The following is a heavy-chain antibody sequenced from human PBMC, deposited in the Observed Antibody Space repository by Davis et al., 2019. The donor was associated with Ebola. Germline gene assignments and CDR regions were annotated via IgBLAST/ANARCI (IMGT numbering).Heavy chain of an antibody. CDR2: ISSSSSYI. D-gene: IGHD3-3*01. J-gene: IGHJ6*02. V-gene: IGHV3-21*01. CDR3: ARDHYDFWSGYFPYPANGMDV. Sequence: GESLKISCAASGFTFSSYSMTWVRQAPEKGLEWVSSISSSSSYIYYADSVKGRFTISRDNAKNSLYLQMNSLRAEDTAVYYCARDHYDFWSGYFPYPANGMDVWGQGTTVTVSS. CDR1: GFTFSSYS.